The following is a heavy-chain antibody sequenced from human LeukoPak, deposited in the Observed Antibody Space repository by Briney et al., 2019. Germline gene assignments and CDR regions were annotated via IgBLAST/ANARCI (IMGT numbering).Heavy chain of an antibody. CDR2: ISTSSSYI. CDR1: YX. CDR3: XXXXXXXYXXDY. Sequence: YXXNXVRQAPGXGLXWVSFISTSSSYISYADSVKGRFTISRXNAKXSLYLQMNSLRAEDTDVYYXXXXXXXXYXXDYRGXGTLVTVSP. V-gene: IGHV3-21*01. J-gene: IGHJ4*01.